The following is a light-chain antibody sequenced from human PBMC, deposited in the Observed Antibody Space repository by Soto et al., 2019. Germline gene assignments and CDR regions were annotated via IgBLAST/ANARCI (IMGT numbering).Light chain of an antibody. CDR3: QHADSFPLIT. Sequence: DIVLTQSPGTLSLSPGARATLSCSASQSVSSGYLAWYQQKPGQAPRLLIYGASSRATGIPDRFSGSGSGTDFTLTISSLQPEDFATYYCQHADSFPLITFGQGTRLEIK. V-gene: IGKV3-20*01. CDR1: QSVSSGY. CDR2: GAS. J-gene: IGKJ5*01.